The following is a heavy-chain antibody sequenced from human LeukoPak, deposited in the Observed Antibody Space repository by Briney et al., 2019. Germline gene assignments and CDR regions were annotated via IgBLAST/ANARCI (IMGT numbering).Heavy chain of an antibody. V-gene: IGHV3-9*01. CDR1: GFTFDDYA. Sequence: GGSLRLSCAASGFTFDDYAMHWVRQAPGKGLEWVSGISWNSGSIGYADSVKGRFTISRDNAKNSLYLQMNSLRAEDTAVYYCAKQGEWLVPGYWGQGTLVTVSS. CDR2: ISWNSGSI. J-gene: IGHJ4*02. CDR3: AKQGEWLVPGY. D-gene: IGHD6-19*01.